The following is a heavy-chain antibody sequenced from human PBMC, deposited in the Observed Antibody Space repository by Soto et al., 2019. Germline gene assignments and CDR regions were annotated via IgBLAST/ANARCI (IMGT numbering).Heavy chain of an antibody. CDR3: ARRRSPTGYSSGWSFDY. CDR1: GGSISSSNW. J-gene: IGHJ4*02. CDR2: IYNSGST. Sequence: QVQLQESGPGLVKPSGTLSLTCAVSGGSISSSNWWGWVRQPPGKGLEWVGAIYNSGSTNSNPSLRSRFTISVDKSNNQFSLKLSSVTAADTAVYYCARRRSPTGYSSGWSFDYWGQGTLVTVSS. V-gene: IGHV4-4*02. D-gene: IGHD6-19*01.